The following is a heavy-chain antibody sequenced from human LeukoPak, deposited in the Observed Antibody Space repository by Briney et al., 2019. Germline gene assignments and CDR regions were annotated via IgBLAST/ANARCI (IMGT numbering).Heavy chain of an antibody. CDR1: GFTFSSYG. J-gene: IGHJ4*02. CDR3: ARGPDSSGSYFDY. D-gene: IGHD3-22*01. V-gene: IGHV3-33*01. Sequence: GGSLRLSCAASGFTFSSYGMHWVRQAPGKGLEWAAVIWYDGSNTYYADSVKGRFTISRDNSKNTLYLQMNSLRAEDTAVYYCARGPDSSGSYFDYWGQGTLVTVSS. CDR2: IWYDGSNT.